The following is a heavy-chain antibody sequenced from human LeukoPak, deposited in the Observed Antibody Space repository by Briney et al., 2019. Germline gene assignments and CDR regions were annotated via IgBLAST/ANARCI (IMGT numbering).Heavy chain of an antibody. CDR2: ISGSGPNT. J-gene: IGHJ3*01. CDR3: AKHLPYCSGGSCQRAFDV. Sequence: GGSLRLSCAASVFTFSTYAMSWVRQAPGKGLEWVSVISGSGPNTYYADSVKGRFTISRDNSKNTLYLQMNSLRAEDTALYYCAKHLPYCSGGSCQRAFDVWGQGTMVTVSS. D-gene: IGHD2-15*01. V-gene: IGHV3-23*01. CDR1: VFTFSTYA.